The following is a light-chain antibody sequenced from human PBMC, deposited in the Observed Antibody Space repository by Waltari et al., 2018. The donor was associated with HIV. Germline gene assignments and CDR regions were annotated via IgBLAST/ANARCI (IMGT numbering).Light chain of an antibody. CDR2: APS. CDR3: QQSYSTPLT. J-gene: IGKJ4*01. CDR1: QSISSY. V-gene: IGKV1-39*01. Sequence: DIQMTQSPSSLSASVGDRVTITCRAIQSISSYLNWYQQKPGKAPKLLIYAPSSLQSGVPLRFSGSGSGTDFTLTISSLQPEDFATYYCQQSYSTPLTFGGGTKVEIK.